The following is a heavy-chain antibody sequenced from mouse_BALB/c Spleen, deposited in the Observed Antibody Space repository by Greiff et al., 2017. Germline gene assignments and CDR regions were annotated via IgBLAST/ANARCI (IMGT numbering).Heavy chain of an antibody. CDR1: GFSLTSYG. V-gene: IGHV2-9*02. CDR3: ARAYGNYPFYFDY. J-gene: IGHJ2*01. Sequence: VQLQQSGPGLVAPSQSLSITCTVSGFSLTSYGVHWVRQPPGKGLEWLGVIWAGGSTNYNSALMSRLSISKDNSKSQVFLKMNSLQTDDTAMYYCARAYGNYPFYFDYWGQGTTLTVSS. CDR2: IWAGGST. D-gene: IGHD2-1*01.